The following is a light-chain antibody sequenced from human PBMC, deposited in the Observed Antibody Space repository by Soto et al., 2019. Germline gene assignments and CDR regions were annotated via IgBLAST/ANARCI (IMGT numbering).Light chain of an antibody. V-gene: IGKV3-11*01. CDR2: DSS. CDR1: QSVSSY. Sequence: DIVLTQSPATLSLSPGERATLSCRASQSVSSYLTWYQQKPGQAPRLLIYDSSNRAAGIPARFSGSGSGTDFTLTISSLEPEDFAVYYFQQRSNWPRTFGQGTKVEIK. J-gene: IGKJ1*01. CDR3: QQRSNWPRT.